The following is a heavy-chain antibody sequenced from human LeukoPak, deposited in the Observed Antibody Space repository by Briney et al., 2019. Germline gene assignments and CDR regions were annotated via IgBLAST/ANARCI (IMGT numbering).Heavy chain of an antibody. V-gene: IGHV3-23*01. CDR1: GFTFSSYA. D-gene: IGHD2-15*01. CDR3: AKESGYCSGGSCYSMFDY. CDR2: TSGSGGST. J-gene: IGHJ4*02. Sequence: GGSLRLSCAASGFTFSSYAMSWVRQAPGKGLEWVSATSGSGGSTYYADSVKGRFTISRDNSKNTLYLQMNSLRAEDTAVYYCAKESGYCSGGSCYSMFDYWGQGTLVTVSS.